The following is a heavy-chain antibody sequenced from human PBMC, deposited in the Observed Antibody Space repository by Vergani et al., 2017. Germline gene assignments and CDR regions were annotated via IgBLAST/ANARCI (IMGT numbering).Heavy chain of an antibody. J-gene: IGHJ6*02. V-gene: IGHV3-21*01. D-gene: IGHD3-3*01. CDR2: ISSGSSYI. CDR1: GFTFSSYN. Sequence: EVQLVESGGGLVKPGGSLRLSCAASGFTFSSYNMNWVRQAPGKGLEWASSISSGSSYIYYADSVKGRFTISRDNAKNSLYLQMNSLRAEDTAVYYCASAMYYDFWSGYYPYYYYYGMDVWGQGTTVTVSS. CDR3: ASAMYYDFWSGYYPYYYYYGMDV.